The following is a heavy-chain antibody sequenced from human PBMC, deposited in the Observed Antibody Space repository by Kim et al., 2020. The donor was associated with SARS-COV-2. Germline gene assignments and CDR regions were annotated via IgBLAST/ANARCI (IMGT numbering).Heavy chain of an antibody. V-gene: IGHV3-9*01. CDR2: ISWNSGSI. CDR3: AKAMRYYYDSSGYYGAFDI. Sequence: GGSLRLSCAASGFTFGDYAMHWVRQAPGKGLEWVSGISWNSGSIGYADSVKGRFTISRDNAKNSLYLQMNSLRAEDTALYYCAKAMRYYYDSSGYYGAFDIWGQGTMVTVSS. J-gene: IGHJ3*02. CDR1: GFTFGDYA. D-gene: IGHD3-22*01.